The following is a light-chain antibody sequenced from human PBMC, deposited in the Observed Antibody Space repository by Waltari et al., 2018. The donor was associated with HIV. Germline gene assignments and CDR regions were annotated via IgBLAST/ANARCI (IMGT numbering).Light chain of an antibody. Sequence: SYVLTQPPSVSVAPGQTARITCGGNNIGSESVHWYQQKPGQAPVVVVYDDSDRPSGSPGRFSGSNSGNTATLTVSRVEAGDEADYYCQVWDSSSDRYVFGTGTKVTVL. J-gene: IGLJ1*01. CDR1: NIGSES. CDR2: DDS. CDR3: QVWDSSSDRYV. V-gene: IGLV3-21*02.